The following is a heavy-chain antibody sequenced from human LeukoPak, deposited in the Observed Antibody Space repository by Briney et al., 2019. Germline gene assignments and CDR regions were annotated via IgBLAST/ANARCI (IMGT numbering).Heavy chain of an antibody. D-gene: IGHD6-19*01. CDR1: GFIFRDYW. J-gene: IGHJ4*02. V-gene: IGHV3-7*01. CDR2: INPDGSDK. CDR3: AGPPQAGPFDY. Sequence: GGSLRLSCAGSGFIFRDYWLTWVRQAPGKGREGVANINPDGSDKNYVDSLKGRFTIFRDNAKNLLFLQMNSLRVEDTAVYYCAGPPQAGPFDYWGQGTLVTVSS.